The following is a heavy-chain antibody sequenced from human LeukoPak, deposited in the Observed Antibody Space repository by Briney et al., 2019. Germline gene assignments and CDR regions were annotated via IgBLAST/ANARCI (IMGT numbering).Heavy chain of an antibody. CDR3: AVPAARTNWFDP. Sequence: SETLSLTCTVSGYSISSGYYWGWIRQPPGKGLEWIGSIYHSGSTYYNPSLKSRVTISVDTSKNQFSLKLSSVTAADTAVYYCAVPAARTNWFDPWGQGTLVTVSS. CDR2: IYHSGST. V-gene: IGHV4-38-2*02. D-gene: IGHD2-2*01. J-gene: IGHJ5*02. CDR1: GYSISSGYY.